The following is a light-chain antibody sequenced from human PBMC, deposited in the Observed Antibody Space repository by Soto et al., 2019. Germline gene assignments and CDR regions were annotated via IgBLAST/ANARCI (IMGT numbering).Light chain of an antibody. CDR3: QKYDNLLSLT. V-gene: IGKV1-33*01. CDR1: QDISNY. J-gene: IGKJ4*01. Sequence: DIQMTQSPSSLSASVGDRVTITCQASQDISNYLNWYQQKPGKAPKLLIYDASNLETGVPSRFSGSGSGTDFTFTISSLQPEDIATYYCQKYDNLLSLTFGGGTKLDIK. CDR2: DAS.